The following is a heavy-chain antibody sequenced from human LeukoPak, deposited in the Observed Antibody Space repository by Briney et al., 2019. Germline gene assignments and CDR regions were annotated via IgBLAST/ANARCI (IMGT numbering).Heavy chain of an antibody. CDR2: ISSSSTI. Sequence: GGSLRLSCAASGFTFSSYSMNWVRQAPGKGLEWVSYISSSSTIYYADSVKGRFTISRDNAKNSLYLQMNSLRAEDTAVYYCASQDPAAQYYYYMDVWGKGTTVTVSS. D-gene: IGHD2-2*01. CDR3: ASQDPAAQYYYYMDV. J-gene: IGHJ6*03. V-gene: IGHV3-48*04. CDR1: GFTFSSYS.